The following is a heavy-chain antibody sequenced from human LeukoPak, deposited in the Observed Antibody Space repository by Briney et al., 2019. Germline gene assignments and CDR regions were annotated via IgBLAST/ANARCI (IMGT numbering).Heavy chain of an antibody. CDR1: GFTFSDSW. CDR3: ARYFALDV. J-gene: IGHJ6*02. CDR2: IKSDGSMT. V-gene: IGHV3-74*01. Sequence: GGSLRLSCATSGFTFSDSWRHWVRQPPGKGPVWVSRIKSDGSMTAYADFVKGRFTISRDNAKDTLYLQMNSLGAEDTAVYYCARYFALDVWGQGTTVTVSS. D-gene: IGHD3-9*01.